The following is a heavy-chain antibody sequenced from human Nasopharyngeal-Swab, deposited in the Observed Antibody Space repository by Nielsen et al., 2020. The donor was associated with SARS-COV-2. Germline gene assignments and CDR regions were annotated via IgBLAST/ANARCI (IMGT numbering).Heavy chain of an antibody. V-gene: IGHV4-31*02. J-gene: IGHJ4*02. CDR3: ARAGGYCSGGSCRRHYYFDY. Sequence: WIRQPPGKGLEWIGYIYYSGSTYYNPSLKSRVTISVDTSKNQFSLKLSPVTAADTAVYYCARAGGYCSGGSCRRHYYFDYWGQGTLVTVSS. CDR2: IYYSGST. D-gene: IGHD2-15*01.